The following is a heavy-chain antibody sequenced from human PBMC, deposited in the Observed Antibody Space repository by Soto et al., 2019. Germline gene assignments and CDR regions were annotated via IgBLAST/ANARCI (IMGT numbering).Heavy chain of an antibody. J-gene: IGHJ6*01. Sequence: QVQLVESGGGVVQPGRSLRLSCAASGFTFSNYGIHWVRLAPGKGLEWVAVISYDGSSKDYADSVKGRFTISRDNSKNTLYLQMNSLTIEDTAVYYCAKDDGSTWSMFYSYYGVDVW. CDR3: AKDDGSTWSMFYSYYGVDV. D-gene: IGHD6-13*01. V-gene: IGHV3-30*18. CDR1: GFTFSNYG. CDR2: ISYDGSSK.